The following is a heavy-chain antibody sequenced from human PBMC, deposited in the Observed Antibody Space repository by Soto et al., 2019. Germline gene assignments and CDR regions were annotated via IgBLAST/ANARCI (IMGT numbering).Heavy chain of an antibody. V-gene: IGHV4-59*01. CDR1: GGSISSYY. CDR2: IFYSGST. CDR3: ASMIGDPVLSFDS. D-gene: IGHD3-10*02. Sequence: QVQLQESGPGLVKPSETLSLTCTVSGGSISSYYWSWIRQPPGKGLEWIGFIFYSGSTSYNPSLKSRVTISIDTSEYQFSLKLNSVTAAYTAVYYCASMIGDPVLSFDSWGQGTLVAVSS. J-gene: IGHJ5*01.